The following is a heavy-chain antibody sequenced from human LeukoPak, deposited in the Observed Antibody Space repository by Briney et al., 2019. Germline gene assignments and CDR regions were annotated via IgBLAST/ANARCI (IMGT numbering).Heavy chain of an antibody. V-gene: IGHV1-2*02. J-gene: IGHJ4*02. CDR3: ARDSMGIAVASDY. CDR2: INPNSGGT. CDR1: GYTFTGYY. Sequence: GASVKVSCKASGYTFTGYYMHWVRQAPGQGLEWMGWINPNSGGTNYAQKFQGRVTMTTDTSTSTAYMELRSLRSDDTAVYYCARDSMGIAVASDYWGQGTLVTVSS. D-gene: IGHD6-19*01.